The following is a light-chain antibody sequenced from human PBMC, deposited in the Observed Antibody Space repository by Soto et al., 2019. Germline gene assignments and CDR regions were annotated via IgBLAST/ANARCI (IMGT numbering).Light chain of an antibody. J-gene: IGLJ2*01. CDR2: EVS. CDR3: CSYAGSGLGV. V-gene: IGLV2-23*02. CDR1: SSDVGSYDL. Sequence: QSVLTQPASVSGSPGQSITISCAGTSSDVGSYDLVSWYQQHPGKAPKLMIYEVSKRPSGVSNRFSGSKSGNTAFLTISGLQAEDEADYYCCSYAGSGLGVFGGGTKLTVL.